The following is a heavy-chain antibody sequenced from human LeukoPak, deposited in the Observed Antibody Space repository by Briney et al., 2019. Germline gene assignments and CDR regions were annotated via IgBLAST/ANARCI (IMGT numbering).Heavy chain of an antibody. CDR3: ARSSVNWFDP. J-gene: IGHJ5*02. D-gene: IGHD3-3*01. CDR1: GYSFANYW. Sequence: GESLKISCKGSGYSFANYWIGWVRQMPGKGLEWMGIIYPGDSQTRYSPSFQGQVTISADKFISTAYLQWSSLKASDTAIYYCARSSVNWFDPWGPGTLVTVSS. CDR2: IYPGDSQT. V-gene: IGHV5-51*01.